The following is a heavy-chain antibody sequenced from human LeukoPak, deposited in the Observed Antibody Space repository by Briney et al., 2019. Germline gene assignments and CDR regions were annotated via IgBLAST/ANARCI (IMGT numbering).Heavy chain of an antibody. CDR2: ISSSSTYI. CDR3: ARDHRTYYYDTSGYFN. V-gene: IGHV3-21*01. J-gene: IGHJ4*02. D-gene: IGHD3-22*01. Sequence: GGSLRLSRAASGFTFVSYSMNWVRQAPGKGLEWVSSISSSSTYIDYADSVKGRFTISRDNAKKSLYLQMNSLRAEDTAVYYCARDHRTYYYDTSGYFNWGQGTLVTVSS. CDR1: GFTFVSYS.